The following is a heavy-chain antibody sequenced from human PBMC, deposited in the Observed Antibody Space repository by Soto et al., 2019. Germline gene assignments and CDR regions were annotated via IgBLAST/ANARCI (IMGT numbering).Heavy chain of an antibody. CDR1: GFTFSTDA. CDR2: IATSGGNT. V-gene: IGHV3-23*01. Sequence: EVQLLESGGSLVQPGGSLRLSCAASGFTFSTDAMSWVRQAPGKGLEWVSAIATSGGNTYYADSVQGRFTISRDNSKNTLYLQMNSLRAEDMAVYYCAGRYCTNGVCYTNYYYFIDVWGKGTTVTVSS. D-gene: IGHD2-8*01. CDR3: AGRYCTNGVCYTNYYYFIDV. J-gene: IGHJ6*03.